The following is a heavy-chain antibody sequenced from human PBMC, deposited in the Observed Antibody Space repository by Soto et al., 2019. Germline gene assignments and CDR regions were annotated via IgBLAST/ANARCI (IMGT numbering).Heavy chain of an antibody. CDR1: GVTFSDYV. V-gene: IGHV3-23*01. J-gene: IGHJ4*02. CDR2: VSSSGDTT. D-gene: IGHD3-10*01. Sequence: EVQLLQSGGGLIQPGGSLRLSCAVSGVTFSDYVMTWVRQAPGKGLEWVSAVSSSGDTTYYADSVKGRFTISRDNSKSTLYLQMNIRSVEDTAVYYCAKDGGGLPSVVARPLGASDFWGQGTLVTVSS. CDR3: AKDGGGLPSVVARPLGASDF.